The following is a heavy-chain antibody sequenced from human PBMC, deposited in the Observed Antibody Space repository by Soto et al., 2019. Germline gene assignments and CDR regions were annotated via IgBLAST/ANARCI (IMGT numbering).Heavy chain of an antibody. CDR3: ARAEYQLPPSRWFDP. CDR2: INHSGST. V-gene: IGHV4-34*01. CDR1: GGSFSGYY. D-gene: IGHD2-2*01. Sequence: SETLSLTCAVYGGSFSGYYWSWIRQPPGKGLEWIGEINHSGSTNYNPSLKSRVTISVDTSKNQFSLKLSSVTAADTAVYYCARAEYQLPPSRWFDPWGQGTLVTVSS. J-gene: IGHJ5*02.